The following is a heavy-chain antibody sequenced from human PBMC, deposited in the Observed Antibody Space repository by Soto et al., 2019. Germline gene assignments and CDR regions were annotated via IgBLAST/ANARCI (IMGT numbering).Heavy chain of an antibody. CDR2: ISSSSSSI. V-gene: IGHV3-21*01. Sequence: VQLVESGGGLVEPGGSLTLSCAACGFAFSVYSMNWIRQAPGKGLEWVSSISSSSSSIYYANSVQGRFTISRDNAKNSLYLQMNSLRAEDTAVYYCARGSGSLLKAAFDYWGQGTLVTVSS. CDR3: ARGSGSLLKAAFDY. J-gene: IGHJ4*02. D-gene: IGHD1-26*01. CDR1: GFAFSVYS.